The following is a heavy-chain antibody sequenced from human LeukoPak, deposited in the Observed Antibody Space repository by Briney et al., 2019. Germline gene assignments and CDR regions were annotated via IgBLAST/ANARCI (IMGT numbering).Heavy chain of an antibody. J-gene: IGHJ4*02. CDR2: FTPIFATA. V-gene: IGHV1-69*05. CDR1: GGSFLSYP. Sequence: SVKVSCKASGGSFLSYPISWVRQAPGQGLEWMGEFTPIFATANYAQKFLGRVTISTDDSTGTAYMELSSLTSDDTAVYYCAKTVMETAVTHYFDYWGQGSLVTVSS. D-gene: IGHD2-21*02. CDR3: AKTVMETAVTHYFDY.